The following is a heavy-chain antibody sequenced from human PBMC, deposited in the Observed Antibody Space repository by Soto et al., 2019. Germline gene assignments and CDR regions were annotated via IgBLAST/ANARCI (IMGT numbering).Heavy chain of an antibody. Sequence: GASVKVSWKASGYTFTGYGISWVRQAPGQGLKWMGWISAYNGNTNYAQKLQGRVTMTPDTSTSTAYMELRSLRSDDTAVFYCAIDRIFLLVVVIEDVLDIRGLRTIGIVSS. J-gene: IGHJ3*02. CDR1: GYTFTGYG. D-gene: IGHD3-22*01. V-gene: IGHV1-18*01. CDR3: AIDRIFLLVVVIEDVLDI. CDR2: ISAYNGNT.